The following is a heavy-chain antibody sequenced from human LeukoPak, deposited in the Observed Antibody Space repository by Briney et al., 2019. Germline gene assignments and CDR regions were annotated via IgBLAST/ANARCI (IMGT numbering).Heavy chain of an antibody. CDR3: ARGIQLWPSYFDY. D-gene: IGHD5-18*01. CDR1: GFTFSNSW. J-gene: IGHJ4*02. Sequence: SGGSLRLSCAASGFTFSNSWMHWVRQAPGKGLEWVANIKQDGSEKYYVDSVKGRFTISRDNAKNSLYLQMNSLRAEDTAVYYCARGIQLWPSYFDYWGQGTLVTVSS. V-gene: IGHV3-7*04. CDR2: IKQDGSEK.